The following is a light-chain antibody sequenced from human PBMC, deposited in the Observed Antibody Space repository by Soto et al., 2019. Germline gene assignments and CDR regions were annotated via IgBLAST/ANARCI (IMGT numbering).Light chain of an antibody. CDR1: QGVGSW. CDR3: QQADTFPYT. J-gene: IGKJ2*01. CDR2: AAT. Sequence: IQMTQSPSSVSASVGDRVNITCRASQGVGSWLAWYQHKSGRAPILLIYAATSLQSGVPSRFSGRGSGTDFTLTISSLQPEDCATYYCQQADTFPYTFGQGTKLEIK. V-gene: IGKV1-12*01.